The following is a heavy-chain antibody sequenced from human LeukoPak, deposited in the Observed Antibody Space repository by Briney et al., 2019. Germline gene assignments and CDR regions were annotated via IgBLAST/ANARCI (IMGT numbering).Heavy chain of an antibody. CDR2: INPNSGGT. D-gene: IGHD3-22*01. CDR3: ARGVLAGYDYSGSPFYHWFDP. CDR1: GYTFTDYYY. V-gene: IGHV1-2*02. J-gene: IGHJ5*02. Sequence: ASVKVSCKASGYTFTDYYYMHWVRQAPGQGLEWVGWINPNSGGTNYAQKFQGRVTMTRDTSISTAYMELSSLRSDDTALYDCARGVLAGYDYSGSPFYHWFDPWVQGTLVTVSS.